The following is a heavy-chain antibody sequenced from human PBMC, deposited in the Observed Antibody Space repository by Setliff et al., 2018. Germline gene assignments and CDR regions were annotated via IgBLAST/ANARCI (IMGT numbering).Heavy chain of an antibody. CDR1: GFTFSYAW. CDR3: TTDRAACSGSSCYNGFDV. J-gene: IGHJ3*01. D-gene: IGHD2-2*02. CDR2: SKSKTAGWAI. V-gene: IGHV3-15*07. Sequence: PGGSLRLSCAASGFTFSYAWMHWVRQAPGKGLEWVGRSKSKTAGWAIEYAAPVKGRFTISRDDSKNTLYLQMSSLKTEDTAMYYCTTDRAACSGSSCYNGFDVWGQGTMVTVSS.